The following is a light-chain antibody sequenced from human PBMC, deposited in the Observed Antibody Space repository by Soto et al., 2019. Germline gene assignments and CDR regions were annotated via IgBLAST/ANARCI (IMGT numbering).Light chain of an antibody. CDR1: QSVSSSY. CDR3: QQCNDWPLT. J-gene: IGKJ4*01. Sequence: EIVMTQSPATLSVSPGERATLSCRASQSVSSSYLAWYQQKPGQAPRLLIYGASIRATGIPARFSASGSGTEFTLTINSLQSEDFAVYYCQQCNDWPLTFGGGTKVDIK. CDR2: GAS. V-gene: IGKV3-15*01.